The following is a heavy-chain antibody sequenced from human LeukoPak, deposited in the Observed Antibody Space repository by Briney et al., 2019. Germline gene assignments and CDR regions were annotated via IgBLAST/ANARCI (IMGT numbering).Heavy chain of an antibody. CDR1: GFTVSSNY. V-gene: IGHV3-23*01. CDR3: AEDSDGMDV. CDR2: ISGSGTST. J-gene: IGHJ6*02. Sequence: GGSLRLSCAASGFTVSSNYMSWVRQVPGKGLEWVSTISGSGTSTYYADSVKGRFTISRDNSKNTLYLQMNSLRAEDTAVYYCAEDSDGMDVWGQGTTVTVSS.